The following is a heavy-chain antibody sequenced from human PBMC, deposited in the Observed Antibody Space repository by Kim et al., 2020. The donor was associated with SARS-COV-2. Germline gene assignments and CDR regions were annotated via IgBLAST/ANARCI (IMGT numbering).Heavy chain of an antibody. D-gene: IGHD6-13*01. Sequence: DSVKGRFTISRDNSKNTLYLQMNSLRAEDTAVYYCAREVGYSSSWYYFDYWGQGTLVTVSS. CDR3: AREVGYSSSWYYFDY. J-gene: IGHJ4*02. V-gene: IGHV3-30*07.